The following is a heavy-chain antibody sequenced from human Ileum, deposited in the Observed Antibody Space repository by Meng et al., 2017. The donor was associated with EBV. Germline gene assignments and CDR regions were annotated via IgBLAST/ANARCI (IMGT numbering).Heavy chain of an antibody. CDR3: AGGNWNQGFFDY. CDR1: GLTVSSNH. CDR2: IKRGGNT. D-gene: IGHD1-1*01. J-gene: IGHJ4*02. V-gene: IGHV3-53*01. Sequence: VRLVEAGGDLIQPGGSLRVSCAASGLTVSSNHMSWVRQAPGKGLEWVSLIKRGGNTYYADSVRGRFAISRDNSKNTLYLQMNSLSAEDTAVYYCAGGNWNQGFFDYWGQGTLVTVSS.